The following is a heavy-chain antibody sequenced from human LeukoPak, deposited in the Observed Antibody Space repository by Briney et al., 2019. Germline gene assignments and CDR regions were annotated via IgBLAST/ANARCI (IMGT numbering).Heavy chain of an antibody. CDR2: LKPSDGST. Sequence: ASVKVSCTASGYTFINYYLHWVRQAPGQGLEWMGTLKPSDGSTAYAQKFQGRVTMTRDTSTSTTYMELSSLRSEDTAVYYCARAAGDTYGYRYYFDSWGQGTLITVSS. CDR1: GYTFINYY. V-gene: IGHV1-46*01. D-gene: IGHD5-18*01. CDR3: ARAAGDTYGYRYYFDS. J-gene: IGHJ4*02.